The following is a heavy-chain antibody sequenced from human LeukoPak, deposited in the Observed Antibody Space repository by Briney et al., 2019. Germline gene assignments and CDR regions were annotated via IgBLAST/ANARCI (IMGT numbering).Heavy chain of an antibody. CDR2: INPNSGGT. CDR1: GYTFTGYY. CDR3: ARGDGYSSTRPFDY. V-gene: IGHV1-2*02. Sequence: GASVKVSCKASGYTFTGYYMHWVRQAPGRGLEWMGWINPNSGGTNFAQKFQGRVTVTRDTSISTASMELSRLGSDDTAVYYCARGDGYSSTRPFDYWGQGTLVTVSS. D-gene: IGHD6-13*01. J-gene: IGHJ4*02.